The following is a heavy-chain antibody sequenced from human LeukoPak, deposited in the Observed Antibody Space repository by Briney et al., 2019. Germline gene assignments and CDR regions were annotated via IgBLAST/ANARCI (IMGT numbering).Heavy chain of an antibody. V-gene: IGHV4-4*07. CDR3: ARDLPNWNDDGVYYYYYMDV. CDR1: GGFISTYF. D-gene: IGHD1-20*01. J-gene: IGHJ6*03. CDR2: IYDGGKT. Sequence: SETLSLTCSVSGGFISTYFWNWIRQPAGKGLEWVGHIYDGGKTNYNPSLRGRATISVDTSSNQFSLELRSVTAADTAVYYCARDLPNWNDDGVYYYYYMDVWGKGTTVTVSS.